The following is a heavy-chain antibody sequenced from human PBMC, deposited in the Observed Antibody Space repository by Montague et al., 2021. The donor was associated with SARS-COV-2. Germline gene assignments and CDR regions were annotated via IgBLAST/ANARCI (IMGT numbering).Heavy chain of an antibody. Sequence: SETLSLTSDVSGVSITSNNWWNWVRQSPEKGLEWIGEVHPSGSTNYNPPLMSRVTISVDETKNQFSLKVNSVTAADTAVYFCAIVAGGCSSHSCYLYFSGQGTLVTVSS. D-gene: IGHD2-15*01. CDR2: VHPSGST. J-gene: IGHJ4*02. CDR1: GVSITSNNW. CDR3: AIVAGGCSSHSCYLYF. V-gene: IGHV4-4*02.